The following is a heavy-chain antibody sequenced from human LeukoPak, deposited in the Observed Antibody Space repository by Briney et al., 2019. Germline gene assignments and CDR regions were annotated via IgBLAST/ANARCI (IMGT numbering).Heavy chain of an antibody. J-gene: IGHJ4*02. D-gene: IGHD5-18*01. CDR2: INPNSGGT. V-gene: IGHV1-2*02. Sequence: GASVKVSCKASGYTFTGYYMHWVRQAPGQGLEWMGWINPNSGGTNYAQKFQGRVTMTRDTSISTAYMELSRLRSDDTAVYYCARKYSYGLWGSYFDYWGQGTLVTVSS. CDR3: ARKYSYGLWGSYFDY. CDR1: GYTFTGYY.